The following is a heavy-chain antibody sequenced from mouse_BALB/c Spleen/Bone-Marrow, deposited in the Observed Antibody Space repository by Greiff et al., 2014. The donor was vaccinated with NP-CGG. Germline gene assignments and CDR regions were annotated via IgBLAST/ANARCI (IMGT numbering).Heavy chain of an antibody. J-gene: IGHJ3*01. D-gene: IGHD1-1*01. V-gene: IGHV1-54*03. CDR3: ARRITVVAPPAY. CDR2: INPGSGGT. Sequence: LVESGAELVRPGTSVKVSCKASGYAFTNYLIEWVKQRPGQGLEWIGVINPGSGGTNYNEKLKGKATLTADKSSSTAYMQLSSLTSDDSAVYFCARRITVVAPPAYWGQGTLVTVSA. CDR1: GYAFTNYL.